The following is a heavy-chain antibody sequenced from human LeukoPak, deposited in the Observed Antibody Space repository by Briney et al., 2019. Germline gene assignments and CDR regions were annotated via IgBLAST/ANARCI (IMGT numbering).Heavy chain of an antibody. CDR2: ISWNSGSI. Sequence: GGSLRLSCAASGFTFDDYAMHWVRQAPGEGLEWVSGISWNSGSIGYADSVKGRFTIYRDNAKNYLYMQMNSLGAEDTALYYCAKVAYYYDSSGPFDYWGQGTLVTVSS. D-gene: IGHD3-22*01. CDR3: AKVAYYYDSSGPFDY. V-gene: IGHV3-9*01. J-gene: IGHJ4*02. CDR1: GFTFDDYA.